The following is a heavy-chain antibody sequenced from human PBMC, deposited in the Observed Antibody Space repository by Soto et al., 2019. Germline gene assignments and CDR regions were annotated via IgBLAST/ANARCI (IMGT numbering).Heavy chain of an antibody. V-gene: IGHV1-18*01. D-gene: IGHD2-15*01. Sequence: GASVKVSCKSSGYKLISHSITGVRQAPGRGLEWMGRISAYNGNTNYAQKLQGIVTMTTDTSTNTAYMELRSLRSDETGVYYCARGGFCRGSAGCRGMDVLGQGTTVTVSS. CDR3: ARGGFCRGSAGCRGMDV. J-gene: IGHJ6*02. CDR1: GYKLISHS. CDR2: ISAYNGNT.